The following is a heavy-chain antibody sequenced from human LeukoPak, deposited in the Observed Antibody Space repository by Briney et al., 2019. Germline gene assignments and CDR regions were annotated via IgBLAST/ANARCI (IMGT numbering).Heavy chain of an antibody. CDR3: TRHGRGDSGGPWGEYPMDV. Sequence: PGESLKISCQGSGYSFTSYWIGWVRQMPGKGLEWMGIIYPGDSDARYSPSFQGQVTISADKSISTAYLLWSSLKASDTAMYYCTRHGRGDSGGPWGEYPMDVWGQGTTVTVSS. CDR1: GYSFTSYW. J-gene: IGHJ6*02. D-gene: IGHD4-23*01. CDR2: IYPGDSDA. V-gene: IGHV5-51*01.